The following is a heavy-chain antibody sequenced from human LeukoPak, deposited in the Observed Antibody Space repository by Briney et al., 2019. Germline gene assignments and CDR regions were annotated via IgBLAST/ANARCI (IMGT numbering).Heavy chain of an antibody. CDR3: ARVVGISSSWDRDAFDI. J-gene: IGHJ3*02. D-gene: IGHD6-13*01. Sequence: PSDALSLICSVSGGSMSSYYWSWIRQPSGKGLEWIGRIYTSGSTNYNPSLKSRVNNSVDTSKNHFSLKLGSVPAADTAVDYCARVVGISSSWDRDAFDIWGQGTMVSVSS. CDR1: GGSMSSYY. CDR2: IYTSGST. V-gene: IGHV4-4*07.